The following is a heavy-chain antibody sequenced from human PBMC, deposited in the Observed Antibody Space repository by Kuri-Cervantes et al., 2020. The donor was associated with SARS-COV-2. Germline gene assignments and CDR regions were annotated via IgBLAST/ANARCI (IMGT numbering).Heavy chain of an antibody. Sequence: WIRQPPGKGLEWMGIIYPGDSDTRYSPSFQGQVTISADKSISTAYLQWGSLKASDTAMYYCARQSADCSSTSCYIDYWGQGTLVTVSS. D-gene: IGHD2-2*02. V-gene: IGHV5-51*01. J-gene: IGHJ4*02. CDR3: ARQSADCSSTSCYIDY. CDR2: IYPGDSDT.